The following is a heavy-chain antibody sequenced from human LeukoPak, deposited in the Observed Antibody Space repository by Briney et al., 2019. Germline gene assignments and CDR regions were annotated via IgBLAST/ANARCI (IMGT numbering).Heavy chain of an antibody. CDR3: AKDLYQLPYYYYYMDV. Sequence: GGSLRLSCAASGFTFSSYGMHWVRQAPGKGLEWVAFIRYDGSNKYYADSVKGRFTISRDNSKNTLYLQMNSLRAEDTAVYYCAKDLYQLPYYYYYMDVWGKGTTVTVS. CDR2: IRYDGSNK. V-gene: IGHV3-30*02. CDR1: GFTFSSYG. J-gene: IGHJ6*03. D-gene: IGHD2-2*01.